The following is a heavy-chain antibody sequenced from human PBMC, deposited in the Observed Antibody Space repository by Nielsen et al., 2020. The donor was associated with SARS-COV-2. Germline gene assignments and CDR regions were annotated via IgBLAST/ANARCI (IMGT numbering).Heavy chain of an antibody. Sequence: GESLKISCADSGFTFSAYNMNWVRQAPGKGLQWVSYISSSSSIIHYADSVKGRFTISRDNAKNSLYLQMSSLRVEDTAVYYCASSTGPGGWFDPWGQGTLVTVSS. V-gene: IGHV3-48*01. CDR1: GFTFSAYN. D-gene: IGHD7-27*01. CDR2: ISSSSSII. CDR3: ASSTGPGGWFDP. J-gene: IGHJ5*02.